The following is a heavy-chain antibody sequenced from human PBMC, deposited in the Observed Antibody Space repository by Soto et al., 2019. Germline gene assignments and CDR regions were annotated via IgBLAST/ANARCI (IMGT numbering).Heavy chain of an antibody. CDR3: ARERVTVVVATRRGCFDP. J-gene: IGHJ5*02. D-gene: IGHD2-15*01. CDR2: INDIGGA. CDR1: GGSFSDYY. V-gene: IGHV4-34*01. Sequence: LSLTCAVYGGSFSDYYWTWLRQPPGKGLEGIGEINDIGGANYNPSLKSRVTISVDTSRKQFSLKLSSLTAADTAVYYCARERVTVVVATRRGCFDPWGQGTLVTVSS.